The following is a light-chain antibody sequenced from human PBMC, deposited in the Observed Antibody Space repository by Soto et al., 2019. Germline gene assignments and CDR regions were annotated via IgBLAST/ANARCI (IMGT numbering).Light chain of an antibody. Sequence: DIQMTQSPATLSASVGDRVTITCRASQSISSWLAWYQQKPGEAAKLLIYKASSLESGVPSRFSGSGSGTEFTLTISSLQPDDVAPYFCHRYQSYPRTFGQGTQVEIK. V-gene: IGKV1-5*03. CDR1: QSISSW. J-gene: IGKJ1*01. CDR2: KAS. CDR3: HRYQSYPRT.